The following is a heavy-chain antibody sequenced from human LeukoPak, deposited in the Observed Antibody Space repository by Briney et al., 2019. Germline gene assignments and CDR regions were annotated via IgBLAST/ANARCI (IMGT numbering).Heavy chain of an antibody. CDR3: ARATTGTTNWFDP. CDR1: GGSISSYY. D-gene: IGHD1-1*01. Sequence: PSETLSLTCTVSGGSISSYYWSWIRQPPGKGLEWIGYIYYSGSTNYNPSLKSRVTISVVTSKNQYSLKLSSVTAADTAVYYCARATTGTTNWFDPWGQGTLVTVSS. J-gene: IGHJ5*02. V-gene: IGHV4-59*01. CDR2: IYYSGST.